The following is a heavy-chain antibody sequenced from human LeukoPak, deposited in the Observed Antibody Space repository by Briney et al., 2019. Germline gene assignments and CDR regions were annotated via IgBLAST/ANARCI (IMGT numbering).Heavy chain of an antibody. CDR3: ARESRYSSGYDAFDI. CDR1: GGSISSGSDY. CDR2: IYYSGST. Sequence: PSQTLSLTCTVSGGSISSGSDYWSWIRQPPGKGLEWIGYIYYSGSTNYNPSLKSRVTISVDTSKNQFSLKLSSVTAADTAVYYCARESRYSSGYDAFDIWGQGTMVTVSS. J-gene: IGHJ3*02. D-gene: IGHD6-19*01. V-gene: IGHV4-61*01.